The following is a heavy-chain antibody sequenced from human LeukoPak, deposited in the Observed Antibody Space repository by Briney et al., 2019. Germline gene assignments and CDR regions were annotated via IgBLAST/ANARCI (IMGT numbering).Heavy chain of an antibody. CDR3: TSSFDY. Sequence: GGSLRLSCAASGFSFSSYAMSWVRQTPERGLEWVSSISTRGASTYYADSVKGRFTVSRDNSKETLYLQMNSLTAEDTALYYCTSSFDYWGQGILVTVSS. D-gene: IGHD2-2*01. J-gene: IGHJ4*02. V-gene: IGHV3-23*01. CDR2: ISTRGAST. CDR1: GFSFSSYA.